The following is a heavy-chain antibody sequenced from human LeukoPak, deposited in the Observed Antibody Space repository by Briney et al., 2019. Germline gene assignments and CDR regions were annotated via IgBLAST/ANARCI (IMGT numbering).Heavy chain of an antibody. CDR1: GFTFSSYW. V-gene: IGHV3-74*01. CDR2: INTDGSST. D-gene: IGHD2-2*01. Sequence: GGSLRLSCAASGFTFSSYWMHWVRQAPGKGLVWVSRINTDGSSTGYADSVKGRFTISRDNAKNTLYLQMNSLRAEGTAVYYCARGQVPAARGAFDIWGQGTMVTVSS. CDR3: ARGQVPAARGAFDI. J-gene: IGHJ3*02.